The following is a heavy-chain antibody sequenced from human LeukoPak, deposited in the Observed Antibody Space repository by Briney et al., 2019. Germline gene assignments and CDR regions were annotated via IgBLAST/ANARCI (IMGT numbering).Heavy chain of an antibody. J-gene: IGHJ2*01. V-gene: IGHV3-48*01. CDR1: GFTFSSYR. CDR2: ISSSSSTI. CDR3: AKADYYYCSGYYKRPGYCDL. D-gene: IGHD3-22*01. Sequence: GGSLRLSCAASGFTFSSYRMNWVRQAPGKGLEWVSYISSSSSTIYYADSVKGRFTISRDNAKNSLYLQMNSLRAEDTALYYCAKADYYYCSGYYKRPGYCDLWGRGTLVTVSS.